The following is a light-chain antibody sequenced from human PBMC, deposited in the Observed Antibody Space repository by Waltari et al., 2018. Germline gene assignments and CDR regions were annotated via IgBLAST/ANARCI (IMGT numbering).Light chain of an antibody. CDR2: DVS. J-gene: IGLJ1*01. CDR3: SSYAGSNLYV. Sequence: QSALTQPPSASGSPGQSVTISCTGTSSDVGGYNFVSWYQKHPDKAPKLMIYDVSKRPSWVPDRFSVSKSGNTASLTVSGLQTEDEADYYCSSYAGSNLYVFGSGTKVTVL. CDR1: SSDVGGYNF. V-gene: IGLV2-8*01.